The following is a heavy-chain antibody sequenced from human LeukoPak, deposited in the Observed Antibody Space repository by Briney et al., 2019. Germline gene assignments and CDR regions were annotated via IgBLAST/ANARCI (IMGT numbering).Heavy chain of an antibody. CDR2: IYYSGST. CDR1: GGSISGSSYY. D-gene: IGHD3-3*01. Sequence: SETLSLTCTVSGGSISGSSYYWGWIRQPPGKGLEWIGSIYYSGSTYYNPSLKSRVTISVDTSKNQFSLKLNSVTATDTAVYYCARARGVVIIPSVYYYYGMDVWGQGTTVTVSS. J-gene: IGHJ6*02. CDR3: ARARGVVIIPSVYYYYGMDV. V-gene: IGHV4-39*02.